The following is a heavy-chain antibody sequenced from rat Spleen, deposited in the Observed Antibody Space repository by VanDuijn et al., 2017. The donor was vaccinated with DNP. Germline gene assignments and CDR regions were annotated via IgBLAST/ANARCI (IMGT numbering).Heavy chain of an antibody. CDR2: INTDGGST. D-gene: IGHD1-1*01. V-gene: IGHV5-58*01. J-gene: IGHJ4*01. CDR3: AKDLQWYAMDA. CDR1: GFTFSNFY. Sequence: EVHLVESGGGLVQPGRSLKLSCAASGFTFSNFYMAWIRQAPGKGLEWVASINTDGGSTYYPDSVKGRFTSSRDNVENTVYQQMNSLRCGDTATYYCAKDLQWYAMDAWGQGTSVSVSS.